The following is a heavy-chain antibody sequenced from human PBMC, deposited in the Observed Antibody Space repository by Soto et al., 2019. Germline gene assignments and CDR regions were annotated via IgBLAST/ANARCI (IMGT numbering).Heavy chain of an antibody. CDR1: GGSFSGYY. Sequence: PSETLSLTCAVYGGSFSGYYWSWIRQPPGKGLEXIGEIXXSXSXXXNXXXXSRVTISVDTSKNQFSLKLSSVTAADTAVYYCARGRNDFWSGYYGWGQGTLVTVSS. V-gene: IGHV4-34*01. J-gene: IGHJ4*02. CDR2: IXXSXSX. CDR3: ARGRNDFWSGYYG. D-gene: IGHD3-3*01.